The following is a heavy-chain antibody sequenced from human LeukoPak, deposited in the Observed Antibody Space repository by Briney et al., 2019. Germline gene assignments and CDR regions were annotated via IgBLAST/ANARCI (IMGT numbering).Heavy chain of an antibody. CDR1: GYSISSGYY. CDR2: IYHSGST. Sequence: SETLSLTCAVSGYSISSGYYWGWIRQPPGKGLEWIGSIYHSGSTYYNPSLKSRVTISVDTSKNQFSLKLSSVTAAYTAVYYCARWSSGSYDGFDYWGQGTLVTVSS. D-gene: IGHD3-10*01. J-gene: IGHJ4*02. CDR3: ARWSSGSYDGFDY. V-gene: IGHV4-38-2*01.